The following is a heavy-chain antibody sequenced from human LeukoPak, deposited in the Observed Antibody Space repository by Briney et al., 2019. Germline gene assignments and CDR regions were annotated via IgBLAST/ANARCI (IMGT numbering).Heavy chain of an antibody. D-gene: IGHD2-2*01. V-gene: IGHV3-53*01. CDR1: GFTVSSSY. Sequence: GGPLRLSCAASGFTVSSSYMSWVRQAPGKGLEWVSVIYSGGSGSTYYADSVKGRFTISRDNSKNTLNLQMNSLRAEDTAVYYCAHRKATSWAHDYWGQGTLVTVSS. CDR2: IYSGGSGST. J-gene: IGHJ4*02. CDR3: AHRKATSWAHDY.